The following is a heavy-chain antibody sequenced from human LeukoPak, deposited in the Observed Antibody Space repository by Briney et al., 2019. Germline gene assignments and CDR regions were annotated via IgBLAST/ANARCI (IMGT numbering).Heavy chain of an antibody. V-gene: IGHV3-30*18. Sequence: GGSLRLSWAASGFTFSSYCMNWVRQAPGKGLEWVAVISYDGSKKYYADSVKGRFTISRDNSKNTLYLQMNSLRAEDTAVYYCAKDRGSGYSPGYGMDVWGQGTRVTVSS. J-gene: IGHJ6*02. D-gene: IGHD5-18*01. CDR3: AKDRGSGYSPGYGMDV. CDR1: GFTFSSYC. CDR2: ISYDGSKK.